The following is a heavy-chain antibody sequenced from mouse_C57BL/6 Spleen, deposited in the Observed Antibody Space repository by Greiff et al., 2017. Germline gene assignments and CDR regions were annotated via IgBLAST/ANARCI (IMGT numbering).Heavy chain of an antibody. Sequence: QVQLKQPGAELVRPGSSVKLSCKASGYTFTSYWMHWVKQRPIQGLEWIGNIDPSDSETHYNQKFKDKATLTVDKSSSTAYMQLSSLTSEDSAVYYCARGDKNLDGFAYWGQGTLVTVSA. CDR1: GYTFTSYW. CDR2: IDPSDSET. V-gene: IGHV1-52*01. CDR3: ARGDKNLDGFAY. J-gene: IGHJ3*01. D-gene: IGHD3-3*01.